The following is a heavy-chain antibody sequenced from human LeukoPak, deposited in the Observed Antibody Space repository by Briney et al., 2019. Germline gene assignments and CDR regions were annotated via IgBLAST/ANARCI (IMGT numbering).Heavy chain of an antibody. J-gene: IGHJ4*02. D-gene: IGHD2/OR15-2a*01. CDR1: GFTFSSYA. V-gene: IGHV3-64*01. CDR3: ATRGLLSNGIDY. Sequence: GGSLRLSCAASGFTFSSYAMHWVRQAPGKGLEYVSAITSNGRNTYYANSVKGRFTISRDNSKNTLYLQMGSLRPEDMAVYYCATRGLLSNGIDYWGQGTLVTVSS. CDR2: ITSNGRNT.